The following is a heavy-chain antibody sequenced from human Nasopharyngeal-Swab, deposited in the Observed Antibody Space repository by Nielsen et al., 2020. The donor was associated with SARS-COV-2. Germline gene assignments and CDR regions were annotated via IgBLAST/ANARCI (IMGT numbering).Heavy chain of an antibody. CDR1: GFTFSSYS. D-gene: IGHD3-22*01. Sequence: GSLKISGAASGFTFSSYSMNWVRQAPGKGLEWVSSISSSSSYIYYADSVKGRFTISRDNAKNSLYLQMNSLRAEDTAVYYCARLFRDYYDSSGYYYYYYMDVWGKGTTVTVSS. CDR2: ISSSSSYI. V-gene: IGHV3-21*01. J-gene: IGHJ6*03. CDR3: ARLFRDYYDSSGYYYYYYMDV.